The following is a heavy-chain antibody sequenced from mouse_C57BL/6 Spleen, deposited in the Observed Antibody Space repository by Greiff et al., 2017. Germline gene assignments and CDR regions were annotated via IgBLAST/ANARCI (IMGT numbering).Heavy chain of an antibody. J-gene: IGHJ1*03. Sequence: QVQLQPPGAELVMPGASVKLSCKASGYTFTSYWLHWVKQRPGQGLEWIGAIDPSDSYTNYNQKFKGKSTLTVDKSSSTAYMQLSSLTAEDAAVYYGASDRYYGSRYWYCDVWGTGTTVTVSS. D-gene: IGHD1-1*01. CDR1: GYTFTSYW. CDR3: ASDRYYGSRYWYCDV. V-gene: IGHV1-69*01. CDR2: IDPSDSYT.